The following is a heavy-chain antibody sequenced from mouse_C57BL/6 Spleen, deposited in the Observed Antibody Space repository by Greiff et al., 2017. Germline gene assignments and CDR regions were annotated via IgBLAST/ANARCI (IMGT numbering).Heavy chain of an antibody. Sequence: VQLKESGPELVKPGASVKISCKASGYSFTGYYMNWVKQSPEKSLEWIGEINPSTGGTTYNQKFKAKATLTVDKSSSTAYMQLKSLTSEDSAVYYCANPYDGYWGQGTTLTVSS. V-gene: IGHV1-42*01. CDR2: INPSTGGT. J-gene: IGHJ2*01. D-gene: IGHD2-3*01. CDR1: GYSFTGYY. CDR3: ANPYDGY.